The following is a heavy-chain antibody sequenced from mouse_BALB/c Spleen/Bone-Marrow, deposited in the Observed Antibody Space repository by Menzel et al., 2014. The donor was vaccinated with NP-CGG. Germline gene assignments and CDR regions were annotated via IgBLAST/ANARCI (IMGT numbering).Heavy chain of an antibody. CDR2: ILPGSGST. J-gene: IGHJ2*01. Sequence: VQLQESGAELMKPGASVKISCKATGYTFSNYWMEWVKQRPGHGLEWIGEILPGSGSTNYNEKFTGKATFTADTSPNPAYLQLSSLTSADSAVYYCASGDYFDYWGQGTTPTVSS. CDR3: ASGDYFDY. V-gene: IGHV1-9*01. CDR1: GYTFSNYW.